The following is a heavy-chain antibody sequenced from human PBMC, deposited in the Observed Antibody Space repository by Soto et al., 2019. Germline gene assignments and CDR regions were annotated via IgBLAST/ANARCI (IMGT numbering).Heavy chain of an antibody. CDR2: IWYDGSVK. CDR1: GFTFGTYG. D-gene: IGHD2-21*01. V-gene: IGHV3-33*01. J-gene: IGHJ4*02. CDR3: ARADCGGQCPCDY. Sequence: PGGSLRLSCAASGFTFGTYGMRWVRQAPGKGLEWVAGIWYDGSVKTYADSVKGRFSISRDNSQNTVYLQMNTLRAGDTAVYYCARADCGGQCPCDYWGQGTLVTVSS.